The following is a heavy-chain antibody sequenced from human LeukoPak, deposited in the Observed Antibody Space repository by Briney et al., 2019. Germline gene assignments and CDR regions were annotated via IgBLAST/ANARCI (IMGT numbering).Heavy chain of an antibody. Sequence: SETLSLTCAVYGGSFSGYYWSWIRQPPGKGLEWIGEINHSGSTNYNPSLKSRVTISVDTRKNQSSLKLSSVTAADTAVYYCARGYYDFWSGKNWFDPWGQGTLVTVSS. CDR1: GGSFSGYY. J-gene: IGHJ5*02. CDR2: INHSGST. V-gene: IGHV4-34*01. D-gene: IGHD3-3*01. CDR3: ARGYYDFWSGKNWFDP.